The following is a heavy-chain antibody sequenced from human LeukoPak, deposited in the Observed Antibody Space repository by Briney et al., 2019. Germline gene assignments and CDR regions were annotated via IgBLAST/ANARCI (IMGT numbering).Heavy chain of an antibody. Sequence: PSETLSLTCAVYGGSISGYYWSWIRQPPGKGLEWIGETNHSGSTNYNPSLKSRVTISVDTSKNQFSLKLSSVTAADTAVYYCARELIVATIKSGRFDYWGQGSLVTVSS. D-gene: IGHD5-12*01. CDR2: TNHSGST. V-gene: IGHV4-34*01. CDR3: ARELIVATIKSGRFDY. CDR1: GGSISGYY. J-gene: IGHJ4*02.